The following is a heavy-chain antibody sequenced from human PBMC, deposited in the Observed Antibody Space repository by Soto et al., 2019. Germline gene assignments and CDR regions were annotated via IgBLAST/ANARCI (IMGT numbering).Heavy chain of an antibody. V-gene: IGHV4-39*01. Sequence: PSETLSVTCTFSDGSISTSTYYWGWIRQPPGKGLEWIGSIYYSGITYYRPSLKSRVTISVDTSKNQFSLKLSSVTAADTAVYYCARQVPAAIRIGWFDPWGQGTLVTVSS. D-gene: IGHD2-2*02. CDR3: ARQVPAAIRIGWFDP. CDR2: IYYSGIT. CDR1: DGSISTSTYY. J-gene: IGHJ5*02.